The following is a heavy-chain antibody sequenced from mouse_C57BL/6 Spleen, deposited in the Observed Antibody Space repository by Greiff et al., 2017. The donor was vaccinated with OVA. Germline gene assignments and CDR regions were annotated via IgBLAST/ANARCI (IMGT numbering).Heavy chain of an antibody. CDR1: GFTFSSYA. Sequence: EVKVVASGGGLVKPGGSLKLSCAASGFTFSSYAMSWVRQTPEKRLEWVATISDGGSYTYYPDNVKGRFTISRDNAKNNLYLQMSHLKSEDTAMYYCARDYYGSSYAYYFDYWGQGTTLTVSS. J-gene: IGHJ2*01. CDR3: ARDYYGSSYAYYFDY. D-gene: IGHD1-1*01. CDR2: ISDGGSYT. V-gene: IGHV5-4*01.